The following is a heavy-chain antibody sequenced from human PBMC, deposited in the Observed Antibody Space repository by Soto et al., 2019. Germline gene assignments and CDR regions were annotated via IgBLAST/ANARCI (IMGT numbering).Heavy chain of an antibody. CDR2: ISLYSDGT. Sequence: ASVKVSCKPSGYTFSNYGITWVRQAPGQPLEWLGWISLYSDGTNYAEKLQGRVSMTTDTSTTTAYMELRSLRSDDTAVYYCARVVPGAEAWFGPWGQGTLVTVSS. CDR3: ARVVPGAEAWFGP. D-gene: IGHD2-2*01. CDR1: GYTFSNYG. J-gene: IGHJ5*02. V-gene: IGHV1-18*01.